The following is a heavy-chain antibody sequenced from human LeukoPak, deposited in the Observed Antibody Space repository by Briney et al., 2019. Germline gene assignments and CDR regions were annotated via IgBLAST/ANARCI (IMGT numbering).Heavy chain of an antibody. Sequence: GGSLRLSCAASGFTVSSNYMSWVRQAPGKGLEWVSILYSGGSTYYADSVKSRFTISRDNSKNTLYLQMNSLRADDTAVYYCAKPYCSGGSCSSYYYGMDVWGQGTTVTVSS. CDR3: AKPYCSGGSCSSYYYGMDV. V-gene: IGHV3-53*01. D-gene: IGHD2-15*01. CDR1: GFTVSSNY. J-gene: IGHJ6*02. CDR2: LYSGGST.